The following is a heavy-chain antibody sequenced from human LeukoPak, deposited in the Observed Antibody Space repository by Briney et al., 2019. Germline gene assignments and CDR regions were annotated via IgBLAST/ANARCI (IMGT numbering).Heavy chain of an antibody. CDR3: TTDYIVVVEAATTFFDY. CDR1: GFTFSNAW. V-gene: IGHV3-15*01. Sequence: GGSLRLSCAASGFTFSNAWMSWVRQAPGKGLEWVGRIKSKTDGGTTDYAAPVKGRFTISRDDSKNTLYLQMNSLKTEDTAVYYCTTDYIVVVEAATTFFDYWGQGTLVTVSS. CDR2: IKSKTDGGTT. J-gene: IGHJ4*02. D-gene: IGHD2-15*01.